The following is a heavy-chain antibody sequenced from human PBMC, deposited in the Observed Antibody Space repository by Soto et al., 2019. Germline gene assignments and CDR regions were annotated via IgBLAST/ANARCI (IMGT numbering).Heavy chain of an antibody. D-gene: IGHD5-12*01. Sequence: PGGSLRLSCAASGFIFSNYAMHWVRQAPGKGLEYVSAINSHGDSTYYANSVEGRFTISRDNSKNTLYLQMGSLRTEDMAVYYCARRDGYNFDYWGQGTLVTVSS. CDR1: GFIFSNYA. CDR3: ARRDGYNFDY. CDR2: INSHGDST. J-gene: IGHJ4*02. V-gene: IGHV3-64*01.